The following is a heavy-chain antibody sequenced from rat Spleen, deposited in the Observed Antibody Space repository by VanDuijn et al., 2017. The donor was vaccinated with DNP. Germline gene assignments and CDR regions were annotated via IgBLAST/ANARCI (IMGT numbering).Heavy chain of an antibody. J-gene: IGHJ2*01. V-gene: IGHV2-72*01. CDR3: TRHEYYFDY. CDR1: GISLISNS. Sequence: QVQLKESGPGLVQPSQTLSLTCTVSGISLISNSVSWVRQPPGKRLVWMGSIWAAGGTNYNSAVQSRLSISRDTSKSQVFLEMHSLQPEDTGTYYCTRHEYYFDYWGQGVMVTVSS. CDR2: IWAAGGT.